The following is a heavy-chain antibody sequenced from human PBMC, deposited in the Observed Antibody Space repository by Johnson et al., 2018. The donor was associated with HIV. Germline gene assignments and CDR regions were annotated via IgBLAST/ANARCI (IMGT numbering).Heavy chain of an antibody. V-gene: IGHV3-20*04. CDR3: ARERSSSRKAFDI. CDR2: INWNGGST. Sequence: VQLVESGGGVVRPGGSLRLSCAASGFTFDDYGMSWVRQAPGKGLEWVSGINWNGGSTGYADSVKGRFTISRENAKTSLYLQMNSLRAEDTSFDYCARERSSSRKAFDIWGQGTMVTVSS. CDR1: GFTFDDYG. J-gene: IGHJ3*02. D-gene: IGHD6-13*01.